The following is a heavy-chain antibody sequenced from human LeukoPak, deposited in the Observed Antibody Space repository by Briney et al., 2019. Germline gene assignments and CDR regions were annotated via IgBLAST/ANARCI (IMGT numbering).Heavy chain of an antibody. CDR2: VFYTGSS. CDR1: GGSISIANYY. Sequence: SETLSLTSTVSGGSISIANYYWGWVRHTPGKSLEWIGSVFYTGSSVSNPSLKSRVTMSVDRSKNQFSLNLNSLTAADSAMFYCARHTEVSSTPVAYFEVWGQGTQVIVSS. CDR3: ARHTEVSSTPVAYFEV. J-gene: IGHJ1*01. V-gene: IGHV4-39*01. D-gene: IGHD4-23*01.